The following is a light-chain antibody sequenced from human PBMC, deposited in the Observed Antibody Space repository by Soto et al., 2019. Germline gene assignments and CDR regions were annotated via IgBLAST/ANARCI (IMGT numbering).Light chain of an antibody. Sequence: EIVLTQSPATLSLSPGERATLSCGASQSVSRYLAWYQQKPDQAPRLLIYDASNRATGIPARFSGSGSGTDFTLTISSLEPEDFAVYYCQQRANWPWTFGQGTKVEIK. CDR2: DAS. J-gene: IGKJ1*01. CDR1: QSVSRY. CDR3: QQRANWPWT. V-gene: IGKV3-11*01.